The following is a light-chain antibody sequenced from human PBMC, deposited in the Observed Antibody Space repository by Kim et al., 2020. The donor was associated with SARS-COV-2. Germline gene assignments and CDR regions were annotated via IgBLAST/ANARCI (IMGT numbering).Light chain of an antibody. CDR2: EDD. CDR3: QSYDSSNPWV. V-gene: IGLV6-57*03. CDR1: SGSIASNY. J-gene: IGLJ3*02. Sequence: NFMLTQPRSVSASPGKTITISCTRSSGSIASNYVQWYQQRPGSAPTTVIYEDDQRPSGVPNRFSGSIDRSSNSASLTISGLQTVDEADYYCQSYDSSNPWVFGGGTQLTVL.